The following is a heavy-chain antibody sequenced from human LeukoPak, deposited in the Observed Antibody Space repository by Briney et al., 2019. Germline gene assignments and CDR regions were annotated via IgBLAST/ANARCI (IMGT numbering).Heavy chain of an antibody. V-gene: IGHV4-30-4*01. J-gene: IGHJ5*02. CDR2: IYYSGST. Sequence: PSQTLSLTCTVSGGSIRSGDYYWSWIRQPPGKGLEWIGHIYYSGSTYYNPSLKSRVTISVDTSKNQFSLKLSSVTAADTAVYYCARDEHDYGGHSGWFDPWGQGTLVTVSS. CDR1: GGSIRSGDYY. CDR3: ARDEHDYGGHSGWFDP. D-gene: IGHD4-23*01.